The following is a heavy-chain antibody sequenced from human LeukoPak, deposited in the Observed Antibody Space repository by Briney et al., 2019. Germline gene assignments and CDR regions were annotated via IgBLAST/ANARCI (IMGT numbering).Heavy chain of an antibody. Sequence: SVKVSCKASGGTFRSYAISWVRQAPGQGLEWMGRIIPILGIANYAQKFQGRVTITADKSTSTAYMELSSLRSEVTAVYYCARDPDYGSGSYSNYYYYYGMDVWGQGTTVTASS. CDR2: IIPILGIA. D-gene: IGHD3-10*01. J-gene: IGHJ6*02. V-gene: IGHV1-69*04. CDR3: ARDPDYGSGSYSNYYYYYGMDV. CDR1: GGTFRSYA.